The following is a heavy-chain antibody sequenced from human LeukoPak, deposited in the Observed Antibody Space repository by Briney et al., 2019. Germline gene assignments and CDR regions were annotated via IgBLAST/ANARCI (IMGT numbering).Heavy chain of an antibody. Sequence: GGSLRLSCEASGFSVMNNYMSWVRQAPGKGLEWVSIIYSGGMTFYADSVKGRFTISRDNSRNTLNLQMNSLRAEDTAVYYCARDGEYSSSGAFDIWGQGTMVTVSS. J-gene: IGHJ3*02. V-gene: IGHV3-53*01. CDR2: IYSGGMT. CDR3: ARDGEYSSSGAFDI. D-gene: IGHD6-6*01. CDR1: GFSVMNNY.